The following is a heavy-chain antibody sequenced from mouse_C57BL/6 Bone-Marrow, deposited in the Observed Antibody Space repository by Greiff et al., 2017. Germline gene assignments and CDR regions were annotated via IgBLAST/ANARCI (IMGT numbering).Heavy chain of an antibody. J-gene: IGHJ4*01. CDR1: GYTFTSYG. D-gene: IGHD1-1*01. Sequence: VQGVESGAELARPGASVKLSCKASGYTFTSYGISWVKQRTGQGLEWIGEIYPRSGNTYYNEKFKGKATLTADKSSSTAYMELRSLTSEDSAVYFCARWFITTVVDYAMDYWGQGTSVTVSS. CDR2: IYPRSGNT. CDR3: ARWFITTVVDYAMDY. V-gene: IGHV1-81*01.